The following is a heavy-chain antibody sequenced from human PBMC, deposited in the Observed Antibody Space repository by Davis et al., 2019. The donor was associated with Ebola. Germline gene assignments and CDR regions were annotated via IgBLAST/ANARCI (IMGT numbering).Heavy chain of an antibody. Sequence: ASVKVSCKASGYTFTSYYMHWVRQAPGQGLEWMGIINPSGGSTSYAQKFQGRVTMTRDTSTSTVYMELRSLRSEDTAVYYCARDPYDILTGYYIGVDYWGQGTLVTVSS. CDR1: GYTFTSYY. CDR2: INPSGGST. CDR3: ARDPYDILTGYYIGVDY. V-gene: IGHV1-46*01. J-gene: IGHJ4*02. D-gene: IGHD3-9*01.